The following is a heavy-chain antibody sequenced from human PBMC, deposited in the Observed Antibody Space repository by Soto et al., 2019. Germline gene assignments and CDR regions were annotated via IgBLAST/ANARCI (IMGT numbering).Heavy chain of an antibody. J-gene: IGHJ4*02. Sequence: GGSLRLSCAASGFTFSSYAMSWVRQAPGKGLEWVSGVSGSGSSTYYADSVKGRFTISRDNSKNTLYLQMNSLRAEDTAIYYCAKVTSVWSDAIDYWGQGTLVTVSS. CDR2: VSGSGSST. CDR3: AKVTSVWSDAIDY. D-gene: IGHD6-19*01. V-gene: IGHV3-23*01. CDR1: GFTFSSYA.